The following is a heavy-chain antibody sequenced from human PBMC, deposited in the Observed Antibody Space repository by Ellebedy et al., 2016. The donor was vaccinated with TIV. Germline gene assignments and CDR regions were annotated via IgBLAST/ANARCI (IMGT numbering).Heavy chain of an antibody. V-gene: IGHV3-23*01. Sequence: PGGSLRLSCATSGFTFISYAMTWVPLAPGKGLEWVSAISGSGVNTYYADSVKGRFTISRDNSKNPLYLQMNSLRAEDTAVYYCAKGDKIFRKTGYGMDVWGQGTTLTVSS. D-gene: IGHD3-9*01. J-gene: IGHJ6*02. CDR1: GFTFISYA. CDR2: ISGSGVNT. CDR3: AKGDKIFRKTGYGMDV.